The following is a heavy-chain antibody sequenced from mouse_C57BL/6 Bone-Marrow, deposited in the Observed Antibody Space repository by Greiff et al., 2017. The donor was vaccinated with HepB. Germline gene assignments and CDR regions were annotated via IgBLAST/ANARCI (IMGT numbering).Heavy chain of an antibody. CDR2: ISDGGSYT. V-gene: IGHV5-4*03. CDR1: GFTFSSYA. J-gene: IGHJ1*03. Sequence: DVMLVESGGGLVKPGGSLKLSCAASGFTFSSYAMSWVRQTPEKRLEWVATISDGGSYTYYPDNVKGRFTISRDNAKNNLYLQMSHLKSEDTAMYYCAARDYWYFDVWGTGTTVTVSS. CDR3: AARDYWYFDV.